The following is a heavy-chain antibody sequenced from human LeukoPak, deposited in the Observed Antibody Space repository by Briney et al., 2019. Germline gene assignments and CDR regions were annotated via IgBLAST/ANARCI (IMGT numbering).Heavy chain of an antibody. V-gene: IGHV3-48*01. Sequence: GGSLRLSCAASGFTFSSYSMNWVRQAPGKGLEWVSYISSSSSTIYYADSVKGRFTISRDNAKNSLYLQMNSLRAEDTAVYYCASHVAAADPDYYYYYMDVWGKGTTVTISS. D-gene: IGHD6-13*01. CDR1: GFTFSSYS. CDR3: ASHVAAADPDYYYYYMDV. J-gene: IGHJ6*03. CDR2: ISSSSSTI.